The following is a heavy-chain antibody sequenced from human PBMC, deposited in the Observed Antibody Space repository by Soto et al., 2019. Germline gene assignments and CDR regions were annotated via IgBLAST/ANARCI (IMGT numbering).Heavy chain of an antibody. V-gene: IGHV3-23*01. CDR3: ALPPRYGDYFDY. CDR2: ISGSGGST. J-gene: IGHJ4*02. D-gene: IGHD1-1*01. Sequence: PGGSLRLSCAASGFSFSSYAMGWVRQAPGKGLEWVSAISGSGGSTYYADSVKGRFTIYRDNSKHTLYLQMNSLRAEDTAVYYCALPPRYGDYFDYWVQGTLVTVSS. CDR1: GFSFSSYA.